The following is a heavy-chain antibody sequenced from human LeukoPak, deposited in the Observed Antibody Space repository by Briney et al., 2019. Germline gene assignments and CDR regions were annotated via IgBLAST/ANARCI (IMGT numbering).Heavy chain of an antibody. CDR3: ARDQYDFWSGYLGY. Sequence: PGGSLRLSCAASGFTFSSYTMHWVRQAPGKGLEWVTVISYDGSNKYYADSVKGRFTISRDNSKNTLYLQMNSLRTEDTAVYYCARDQYDFWSGYLGYWGQGTLVTVSS. D-gene: IGHD3-3*01. CDR1: GFTFSSYT. V-gene: IGHV3-30-3*01. CDR2: ISYDGSNK. J-gene: IGHJ4*02.